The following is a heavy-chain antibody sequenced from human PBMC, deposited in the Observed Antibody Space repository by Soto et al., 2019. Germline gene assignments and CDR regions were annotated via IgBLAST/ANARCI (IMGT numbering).Heavy chain of an antibody. CDR2: ISSSSSTI. V-gene: IGHV3-48*01. CDR1: GFTFSSYS. J-gene: IGHJ6*02. D-gene: IGHD1-26*01. Sequence: EVQLVESGGGLVQPGGSLRLSCAASGFTFSSYSMNWVRQAPGKGLEWVSYISSSSSTIYYADSVKGRFTISRDNAKNSLYLQMNSLRAEDTAVYYCARVDEWELPSYYGMDVWGQGTTVTVSS. CDR3: ARVDEWELPSYYGMDV.